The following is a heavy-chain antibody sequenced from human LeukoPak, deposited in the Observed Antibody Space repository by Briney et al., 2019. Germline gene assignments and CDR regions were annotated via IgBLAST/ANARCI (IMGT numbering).Heavy chain of an antibody. V-gene: IGHV3-21*01. J-gene: IGHJ6*03. CDR3: ARVRGGSSYFMDV. CDR1: GFIFSTYN. Sequence: PGGSLRLSCAASGFIFSTYNMNWVRQSPGKGLEWISSVSSSSSYIYYIDSVKGRFTISRDNAKNSLYLQMNSLRAEDTAVYYCARVRGGSSYFMDVWGKGTTVTVSS. CDR2: VSSSSSYI. D-gene: IGHD2-15*01.